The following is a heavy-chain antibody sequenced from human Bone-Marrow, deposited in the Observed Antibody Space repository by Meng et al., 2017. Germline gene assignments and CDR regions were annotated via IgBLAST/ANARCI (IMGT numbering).Heavy chain of an antibody. CDR3: ARVGGDIVGATKGFDY. D-gene: IGHD1-26*01. J-gene: IGHJ4*02. CDR2: ISSSSSYI. CDR1: GFTFSSYS. Sequence: GESLKISCAASGFTFSSYSMNWVRQAPGKGLEWVSSISSSSSYIYYADSVKGRFTISRDNAKNSLYLQMNSLRAEDTAVYYCARVGGDIVGATKGFDYWGQGTLVTVSS. V-gene: IGHV3-21*01.